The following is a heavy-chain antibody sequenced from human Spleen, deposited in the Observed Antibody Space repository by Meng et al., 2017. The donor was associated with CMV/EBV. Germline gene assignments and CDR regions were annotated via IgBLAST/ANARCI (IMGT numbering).Heavy chain of an antibody. V-gene: IGHV3-11*04. CDR1: GFMFSDYH. D-gene: IGHD2-21*01. CDR3: ARDYWAYCGGDCSSGDAFDI. Sequence: GESLKISCAASGFMFSDYHINWIRQAPGKGLEWVAYISSSGSSTIYYADSVKGRFTISRENAEDSLYLQMNSLRAEDTAVYYCARDYWAYCGGDCSSGDAFDIWGQGTMVTVSS. CDR2: ISSSGSSTI. J-gene: IGHJ3*02.